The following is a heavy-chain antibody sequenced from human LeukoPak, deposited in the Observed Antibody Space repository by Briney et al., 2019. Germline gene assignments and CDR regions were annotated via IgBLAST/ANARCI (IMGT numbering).Heavy chain of an antibody. Sequence: PGGSLRLSCAASGFTFSSYSMNWLRQAPGKGLEWVSSISNSNYIYYTDSVKGRFTISRDNPKNSLYLQMNSLRAEDTAVYYCAGGRWLHSSDYWGQGTLVTVSS. V-gene: IGHV3-21*01. D-gene: IGHD5-24*01. CDR3: AGGRWLHSSDY. J-gene: IGHJ4*02. CDR1: GFTFSSYS. CDR2: ISNSNYI.